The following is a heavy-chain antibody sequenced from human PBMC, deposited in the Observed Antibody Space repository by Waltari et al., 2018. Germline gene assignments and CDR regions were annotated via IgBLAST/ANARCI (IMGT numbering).Heavy chain of an antibody. Sequence: QVQLVQSGAEVKKPGASVKVSCKASGYTFTSYAMHWVRQAPGQRLEWMGWINAGNGNTKYSQKFQGRVTITRDTSASTAYMELSSLRSEDTAVYYCARRYSSGWYLKEYYYYGMDVWGQGTTVIVSS. V-gene: IGHV1-3*01. D-gene: IGHD6-19*01. CDR3: ARRYSSGWYLKEYYYYGMDV. J-gene: IGHJ6*02. CDR2: INAGNGNT. CDR1: GYTFTSYA.